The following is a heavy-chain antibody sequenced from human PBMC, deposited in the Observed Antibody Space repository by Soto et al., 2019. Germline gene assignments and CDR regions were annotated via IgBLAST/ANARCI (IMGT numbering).Heavy chain of an antibody. CDR2: INQSGSS. V-gene: IGHV4-34*01. Sequence: PSETLSLTCSVDGGSFSTYFWTWVRQPPGKGLEWIGEINQSGSSSYNPALESRGSISVDTSKKQFSLTLSSGTAADTAVYYCARERRVVGGYSSSWYDYFDSWGQGTLVTVSS. CDR1: GGSFSTYF. J-gene: IGHJ4*02. CDR3: ARERRVVGGYSSSWYDYFDS. D-gene: IGHD6-13*01.